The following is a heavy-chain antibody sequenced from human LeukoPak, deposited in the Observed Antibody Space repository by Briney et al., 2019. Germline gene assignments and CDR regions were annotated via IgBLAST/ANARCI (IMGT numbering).Heavy chain of an antibody. CDR3: ARDRGPLLWFGESNDAFDI. V-gene: IGHV4-59*01. J-gene: IGHJ3*02. CDR2: IXXSGST. Sequence: PXGKXXXXXXXIXXSGSTNYNPSLKSRVTISVDTSKNQFSLKLSSVTAADTAVYYCARDRGPLLWFGESNDAFDIWGQGTMVTVSS. D-gene: IGHD3-10*01.